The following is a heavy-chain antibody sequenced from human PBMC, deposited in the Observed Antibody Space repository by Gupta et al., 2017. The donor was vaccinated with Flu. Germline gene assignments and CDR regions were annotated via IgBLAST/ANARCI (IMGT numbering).Heavy chain of an antibody. D-gene: IGHD2-2*01. Sequence: EVQLLESGGGLVQPGGSLRLSCAASGFTFSSYAMSWVRQAPGKGLEWVSAISGSGGSTYYADSVKGRFTISRDNSKNTLYLQMNSLRAEDTAVYYCAKDRWRVVPAARGPYFQHWGQGTLVTVSS. CDR3: AKDRWRVVPAARGPYFQH. J-gene: IGHJ1*01. V-gene: IGHV3-23*01. CDR1: GFTFSSYA. CDR2: ISGSGGST.